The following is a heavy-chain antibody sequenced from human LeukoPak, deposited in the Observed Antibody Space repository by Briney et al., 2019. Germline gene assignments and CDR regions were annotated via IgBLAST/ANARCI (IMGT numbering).Heavy chain of an antibody. J-gene: IGHJ4*02. CDR2: ISSSGSTI. CDR1: GFTFSSYE. Sequence: GGSLRLSCAASGFTFSSYEMNWDRQAPGKGLEWVSYISSSGSTIYYADSVKGRFTISRDNAKNSLYLQMNSLRAEDTAVYYCASRNWGRPFDYWGQGTLVTVSS. CDR3: ASRNWGRPFDY. V-gene: IGHV3-48*03. D-gene: IGHD7-27*01.